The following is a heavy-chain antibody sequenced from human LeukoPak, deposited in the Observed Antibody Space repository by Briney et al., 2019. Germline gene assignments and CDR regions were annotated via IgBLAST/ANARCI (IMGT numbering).Heavy chain of an antibody. CDR3: AKGYCSSTSCYTLYYYYYMDV. V-gene: IGHV3-23*01. J-gene: IGHJ6*03. CDR1: GFTFSSYA. CDR2: ISGSGGST. Sequence: GGSLRLSCAASGFTFSSYAMSWVRQAPGKGLEWVSAISGSGGSTYYADSAKGRFTISRDNSKNTLYLQMNSLRAEDTAVYYCAKGYCSSTSCYTLYYYYYMDVWGKGTTVTVSS. D-gene: IGHD2-2*02.